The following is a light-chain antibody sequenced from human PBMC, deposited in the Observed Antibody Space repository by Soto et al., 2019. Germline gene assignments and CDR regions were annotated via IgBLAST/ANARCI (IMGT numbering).Light chain of an antibody. J-gene: IGLJ1*01. CDR1: SDDVGAYNS. Sequence: QSALAQPASVSGSPGQSITISCTGTSDDVGAYNSVSWYQQLPHKAPQVILYKGTQRPSGVSSRFSGSTSGNAASLTISGLQAADEADYFCCSSAPESTYVFGTGTTLTVL. V-gene: IGLV2-23*01. CDR2: KGT. CDR3: CSSAPESTYV.